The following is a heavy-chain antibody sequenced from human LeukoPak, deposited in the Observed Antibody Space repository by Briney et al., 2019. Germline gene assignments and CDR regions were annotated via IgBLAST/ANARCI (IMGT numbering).Heavy chain of an antibody. CDR2: IYYSGTT. CDR1: GGSISNYY. V-gene: IGHV4-59*12. D-gene: IGHD2-2*01. J-gene: IGHJ4*02. CDR3: AVDVVPAANVRYFDY. Sequence: SETLSLTCTVSGGSISNYYWSWIRQPPGKGLEWIGYIYYSGTTNYNPSLKSRVTISVDTSKNQFSLKLSSVTAADTAVYYCAVDVVPAANVRYFDYWGQGTLVTVSS.